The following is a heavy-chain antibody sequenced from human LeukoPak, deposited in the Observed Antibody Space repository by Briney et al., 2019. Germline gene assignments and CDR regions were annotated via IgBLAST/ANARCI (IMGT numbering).Heavy chain of an antibody. CDR2: ISWDGGSA. V-gene: IGHV3-43D*03. CDR1: GFTFDDYA. J-gene: IGHJ3*02. D-gene: IGHD6-19*01. CDR3: ARAKGWRDAFDI. Sequence: GGSLRLSCAASGFTFDDYAMHWVRQAPGKGLEWVSLISWDGGSAYYADSVKGRFTISRDNAKNSLYLQMNSLRAEDTAVYYCARAKGWRDAFDIWGQGTMVTVSS.